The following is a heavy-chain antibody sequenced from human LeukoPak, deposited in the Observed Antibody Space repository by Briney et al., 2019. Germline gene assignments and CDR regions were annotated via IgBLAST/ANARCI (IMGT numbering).Heavy chain of an antibody. J-gene: IGHJ4*02. Sequence: GGSLRLSCAASGFTFSSYAMHWVRQAPGKGLEWVAVISYDGSNKYYADSVKGRFTISRDNSKNTLYLQMNSLRAEDTAVYYCAKDGSAYWGQGTLVTVSS. CDR1: GFTFSSYA. CDR3: AKDGSAY. V-gene: IGHV3-30-3*01. CDR2: ISYDGSNK.